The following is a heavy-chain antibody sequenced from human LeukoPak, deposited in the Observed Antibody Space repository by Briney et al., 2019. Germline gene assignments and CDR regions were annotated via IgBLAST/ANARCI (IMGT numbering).Heavy chain of an antibody. CDR3: ARGTVVVAASPNTPGGIPNWFDP. D-gene: IGHD2-15*01. CDR1: GGSFSGYY. CDR2: INHSGST. Sequence: PSETLSLTCAVYGGSFSGYYWSWIRQPPGKGLEWIGEINHSGSTNYNPSLKSRVTISVDTSKNQFSLKLSSVTAADTAVYYCARGTVVVAASPNTPGGIPNWFDPWGQETLVTVSS. V-gene: IGHV4-34*01. J-gene: IGHJ5*02.